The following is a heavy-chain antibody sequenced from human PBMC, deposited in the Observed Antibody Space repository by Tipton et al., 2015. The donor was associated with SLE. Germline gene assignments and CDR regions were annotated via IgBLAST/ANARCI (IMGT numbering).Heavy chain of an antibody. J-gene: IGHJ5*02. CDR2: IYSSGST. CDR3: ARDRHYRGNVWFDP. CDR1: GGSISSYF. D-gene: IGHD5-12*01. Sequence: TLSLTCTVSGGSISSYFWSWIRQPPGRALEWLGYIYSSGSTNYNPSLKSRVTISVDMSKNQISLSLTSVTPADTAVYYCARDRHYRGNVWFDPWGQGTLVTVAS. V-gene: IGHV4-59*01.